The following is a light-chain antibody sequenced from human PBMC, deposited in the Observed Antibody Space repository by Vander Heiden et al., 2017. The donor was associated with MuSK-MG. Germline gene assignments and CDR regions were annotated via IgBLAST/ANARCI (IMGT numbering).Light chain of an antibody. Sequence: DIQMTQSPSSLSASVGDRVTITCRASQSISSSLNWYQQKPGKAPKLLIYAASSLQSGVPSRFSGSGYGTDFTLTISSLQPEDFARYYCQQSDSTLMYTFGQGTKLDI. CDR2: AAS. CDR1: QSISSS. V-gene: IGKV1-39*01. CDR3: QQSDSTLMYT. J-gene: IGKJ2*01.